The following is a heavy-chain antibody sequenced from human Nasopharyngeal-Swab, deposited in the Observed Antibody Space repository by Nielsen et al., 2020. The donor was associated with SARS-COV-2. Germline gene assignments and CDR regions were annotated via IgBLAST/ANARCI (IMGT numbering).Heavy chain of an antibody. V-gene: IGHV1-8*01. CDR1: GYTFTSYD. CDR2: MNPNSGNT. J-gene: IGHJ4*02. Sequence: ASVQVSCKASGYTFTSYDINWVRQATGRGLEWMGWMNPNSGNTGYAQKFQGRVTMTRNTSISTAYMELSSLRSEDTAVYYCARGRGGWFGELFDYWGQGTLVTVSS. CDR3: ARGRGGWFGELFDY. D-gene: IGHD3-10*01.